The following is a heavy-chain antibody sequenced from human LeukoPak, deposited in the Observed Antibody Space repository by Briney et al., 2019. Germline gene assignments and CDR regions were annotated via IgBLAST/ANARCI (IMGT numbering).Heavy chain of an antibody. CDR2: IYTSGST. D-gene: IGHD3-22*01. J-gene: IGHJ4*02. V-gene: IGHV4-61*02. CDR3: ARQIAGYYDSSGYPGFDY. Sequence: SQTLSLTCTVSGGSISSGSYYWSWIRQPAGKGLEWIGRIYTSGSTNYNPSLKSRVTISVDTSKNQFSLKLSSVTAADTAVYYCARQIAGYYDSSGYPGFDYWGQGTLVTVSS. CDR1: GGSISSGSYY.